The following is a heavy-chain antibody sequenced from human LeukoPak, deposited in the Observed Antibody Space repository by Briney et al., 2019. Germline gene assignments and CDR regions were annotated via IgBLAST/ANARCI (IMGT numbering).Heavy chain of an antibody. CDR3: AKGDSSGWSFDY. CDR2: ISYDGSNK. J-gene: IGHJ4*02. D-gene: IGHD6-19*01. V-gene: IGHV3-30*18. Sequence: GGSLRLSCAASGFTFSSYGMHWVRQAPGKGLEWVAVISYDGSNKYYADSVKGRFTISRDNSKITLYLQMNSLRAEDTAVYYCAKGDSSGWSFDYWGQGTLVTVSS. CDR1: GFTFSSYG.